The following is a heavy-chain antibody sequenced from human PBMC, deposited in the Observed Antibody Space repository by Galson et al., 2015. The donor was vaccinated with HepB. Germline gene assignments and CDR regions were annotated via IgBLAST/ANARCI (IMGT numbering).Heavy chain of an antibody. CDR1: GYSFTSYW. D-gene: IGHD5-12*01. CDR3: ASPSGYALTGDWYFDL. CDR2: IYPGDSDT. J-gene: IGHJ2*01. V-gene: IGHV5-51*03. Sequence: QSGAEVKKPGESLKISCKGSGYSFTSYWIGWVRQMPGKGLEWMGIIYPGDSDTRYSPSFQGQVTISADKSISTAYLQWSSLKASDTAMYYCASPSGYALTGDWYFDLWGRGTLVTVSS.